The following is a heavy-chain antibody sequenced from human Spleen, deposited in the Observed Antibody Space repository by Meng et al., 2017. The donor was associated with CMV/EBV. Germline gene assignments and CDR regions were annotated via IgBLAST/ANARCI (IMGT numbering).Heavy chain of an antibody. CDR3: ARDRGVFPDNYYYYGMDV. D-gene: IGHD3-10*01. CDR1: IRSVDNS. V-gene: IGHV4-30-4*08. Sequence: IRSVDNSWSWIRRPHGKSLEWIGYMYHSGNTYYNPSLKSRVTISVDTSKNQFSLRLSSVTAADTAVYYCARDRGVFPDNYYYYGMDVWGQGTTVTVS. CDR2: MYHSGNT. J-gene: IGHJ6*02.